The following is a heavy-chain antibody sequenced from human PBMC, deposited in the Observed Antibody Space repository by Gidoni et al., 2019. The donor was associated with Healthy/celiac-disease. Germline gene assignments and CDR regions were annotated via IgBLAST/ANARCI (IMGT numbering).Heavy chain of an antibody. J-gene: IGHJ4*02. D-gene: IGHD6-19*01. V-gene: IGHV3-15*01. CDR1: GFTFSNAW. Sequence: EVQLVESGGGLVKPGGSLRLSCAASGFTFSNAWMGWVRQAPGKGLEWVGRIKSKTDGGTTDYAAPVKGRFTISRDDSKNTLYLQMNSLKTEDTAVYYCTTPGGEQWLTTFDYWGQGTLVTVSS. CDR3: TTPGGEQWLTTFDY. CDR2: IKSKTDGGTT.